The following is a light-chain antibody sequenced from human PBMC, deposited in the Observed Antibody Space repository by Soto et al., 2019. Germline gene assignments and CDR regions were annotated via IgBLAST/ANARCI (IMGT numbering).Light chain of an antibody. J-gene: IGKJ4*01. Sequence: VLTQSPGTLSLPPGEGATLFCRAGQSVSSSDLAWYQQKPDQAPRLLIYGASSRATGIPDRFGGSGSGTDFTLTISSLEPEDVAVYYCQHYRNSPLTFGGGTKVDIK. CDR2: GAS. CDR3: QHYRNSPLT. V-gene: IGKV3-20*01. CDR1: QSVSSSD.